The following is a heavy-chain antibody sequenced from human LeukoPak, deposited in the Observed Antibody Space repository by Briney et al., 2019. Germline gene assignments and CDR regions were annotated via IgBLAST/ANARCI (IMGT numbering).Heavy chain of an antibody. CDR1: GFTFSSYS. CDR3: ARGGSSWDFAFDI. J-gene: IGHJ3*02. V-gene: IGHV3-21*01. D-gene: IGHD6-13*01. Sequence: GGSLRLSCAASGFTFSSYSMNWVRQAPGKGLEWVSSISSSSSYIYYADSVKGRFTIPRDNAKHSLYLQMNSLRAEDTAVYYWARGGSSWDFAFDIWGQGTMVTVSS. CDR2: ISSSSSYI.